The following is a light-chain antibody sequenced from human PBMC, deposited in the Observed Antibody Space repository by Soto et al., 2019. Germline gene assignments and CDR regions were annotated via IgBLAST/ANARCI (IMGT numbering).Light chain of an antibody. CDR2: GAS. J-gene: IGKJ2*01. Sequence: EIVLTQSPGTLSLSPGERATISCRASESVGSSYLAWYQQKPGQAPRILIYGASSRATGIPDRFSGSGSGTDFTLSISRLEPEDFALYYCQHYVITPLTFGQGTKLEIK. CDR1: ESVGSSY. V-gene: IGKV3-20*01. CDR3: QHYVITPLT.